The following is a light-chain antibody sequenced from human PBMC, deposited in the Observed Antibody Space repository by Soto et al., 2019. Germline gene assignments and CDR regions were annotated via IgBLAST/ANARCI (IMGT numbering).Light chain of an antibody. CDR3: QQYDSSPRT. Sequence: EIVLTQSPGTLSLSPGERATLSCRASQSVSSSYLAWYQQKPGQAPRLLIYRTSNRATGIPDRLSGSGSGTDFTLTISRLEPEDFAVYWCQQYDSSPRTFGQGTTVDNK. CDR1: QSVSSSY. V-gene: IGKV3-20*01. J-gene: IGKJ1*01. CDR2: RTS.